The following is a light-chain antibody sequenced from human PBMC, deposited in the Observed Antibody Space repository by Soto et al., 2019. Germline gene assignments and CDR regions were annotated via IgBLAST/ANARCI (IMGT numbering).Light chain of an antibody. CDR1: QSVTNN. J-gene: IGKJ5*01. CDR3: QQYNAWPPIT. V-gene: IGKV3D-15*01. Sequence: EIMMTQSPATLSVSPGESATLSCRASQSVTNNLAWYQHKNAQAPTRLLYYASTRATVILARFSGSGSGTDFTPIISSLQSDDFALYYCQQYNAWPPITFGQGTRLEIK. CDR2: YAS.